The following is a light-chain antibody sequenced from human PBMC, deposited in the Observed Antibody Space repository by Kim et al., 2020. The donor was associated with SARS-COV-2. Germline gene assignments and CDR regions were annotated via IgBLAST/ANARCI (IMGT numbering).Light chain of an antibody. CDR2: GNT. Sequence: GQRVNISCTGSSSNIGAGYDVHWYQLLPGTAPKLLIYGNTHRPSGVPDRFSGSKSGTSASLAITGLQAEDEADYYCQSYDSTLDVVFGGGTQLTVL. CDR3: QSYDSTLDVV. J-gene: IGLJ2*01. CDR1: SSNIGAGYD. V-gene: IGLV1-40*01.